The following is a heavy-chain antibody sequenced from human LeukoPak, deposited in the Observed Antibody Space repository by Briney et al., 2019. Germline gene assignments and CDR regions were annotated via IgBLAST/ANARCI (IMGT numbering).Heavy chain of an antibody. V-gene: IGHV4-61*02. CDR1: GGSITSNNYY. CDR2: IYTSGST. D-gene: IGHD3-10*01. CDR3: ARGSYTSAFDI. Sequence: PSETLSLTCTVSGGSITSNNYYWGWIRQPPGKGLEWIGRIYTSGSTNYNPSLKSRVTISVDTSKNQFSLKLSSVTAADTAVYYCARGSYTSAFDIWGQGTMVTVSS. J-gene: IGHJ3*02.